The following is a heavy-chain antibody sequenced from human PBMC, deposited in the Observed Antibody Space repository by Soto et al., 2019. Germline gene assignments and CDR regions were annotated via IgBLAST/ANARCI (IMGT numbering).Heavy chain of an antibody. CDR2: INAGNGNT. Sequence: GASVKVSCKAAGYAFTSYAMHLVRQAPGQRLEWMGWINAGNGNTKYSQKFQGRVTITRDTSASTAYMELSSLRSEDTAVYYCARGGLDSPTDPWGQGTLVTVSS. CDR3: ARGGLDSPTDP. D-gene: IGHD3-16*01. J-gene: IGHJ5*01. CDR1: GYAFTSYA. V-gene: IGHV1-3*01.